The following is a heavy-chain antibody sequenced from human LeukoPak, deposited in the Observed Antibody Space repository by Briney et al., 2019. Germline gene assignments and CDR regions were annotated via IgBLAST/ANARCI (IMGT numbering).Heavy chain of an antibody. CDR1: GFTFINYA. CDR2: ISSSSSYI. J-gene: IGHJ6*03. V-gene: IGHV3-21*01. Sequence: GGSLRLPCAASGFTFINYAMSWVRQAPGKGLEWVSSISSSSSYIYYADSVKGRFTISRDNAKNSLYLQMNSLRAEDTAVYYCARGGHYYYYYYMDVWGKGTTVTVSS. CDR3: ARGGHYYYYYYMDV.